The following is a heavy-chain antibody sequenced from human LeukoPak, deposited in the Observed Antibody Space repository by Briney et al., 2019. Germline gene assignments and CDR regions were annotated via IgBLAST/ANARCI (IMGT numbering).Heavy chain of an antibody. D-gene: IGHD3-10*01. CDR1: GFSFSSYG. CDR2: ISYDGSNK. Sequence: PGRSLRLSCAASGFSFSSYGMHWVRQAPGKGLEWVAVISYDGSNKYYADSVKGRFTISRDNSKNTLYLQMNSLRAEDTAVYYCAKEGPPNYYGSGSYRYYYYGMDVWGQGTTVTVSS. CDR3: AKEGPPNYYGSGSYRYYYYGMDV. J-gene: IGHJ6*02. V-gene: IGHV3-30*18.